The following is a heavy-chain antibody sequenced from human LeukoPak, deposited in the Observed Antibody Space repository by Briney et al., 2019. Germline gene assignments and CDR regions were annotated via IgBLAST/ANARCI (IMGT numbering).Heavy chain of an antibody. CDR2: IIPIFGTA. V-gene: IGHV1-69*13. Sequence: SVKVSCKASGGTFSSYAISWVRQAPGQGLEWMGGIIPIFGTANYAQKFQGRVTITADESTSTAYMELSSLRSEDTAVYYCTRESGSYHGNDYWGQGTLVTVSS. J-gene: IGHJ4*02. D-gene: IGHD1-26*01. CDR1: GGTFSSYA. CDR3: TRESGSYHGNDY.